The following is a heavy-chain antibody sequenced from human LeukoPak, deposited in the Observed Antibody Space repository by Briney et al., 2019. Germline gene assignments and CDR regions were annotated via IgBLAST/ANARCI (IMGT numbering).Heavy chain of an antibody. CDR3: ARGGGYSYDYGMDV. J-gene: IGHJ6*02. D-gene: IGHD5-18*01. Sequence: VASVKVSCKASGYTFTSYDINWVRQATGQGLEWMGWMNPNSGNTGYAQKFQGRVTMTRNTSISTAYMGLSSLRSEDTAVYYCARGGGYSYDYGMDVWGQGTTVTVSS. CDR2: MNPNSGNT. CDR1: GYTFTSYD. V-gene: IGHV1-8*01.